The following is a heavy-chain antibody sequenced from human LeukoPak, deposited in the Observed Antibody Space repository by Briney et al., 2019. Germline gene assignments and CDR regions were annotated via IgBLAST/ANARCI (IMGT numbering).Heavy chain of an antibody. V-gene: IGHV1-2*02. CDR2: INPNSGGT. J-gene: IGHJ3*02. Sequence: AASVKVSRKASGYTFTGYYMHWVRQAPGQGLEWMGWINPNSGGTNYAQKFQGRVTMTRDTSISTAYMELSRLRADDTAVYYCATAPQRAPGAFDIWGQGTMVTVSS. CDR1: GYTFTGYY. CDR3: ATAPQRAPGAFDI.